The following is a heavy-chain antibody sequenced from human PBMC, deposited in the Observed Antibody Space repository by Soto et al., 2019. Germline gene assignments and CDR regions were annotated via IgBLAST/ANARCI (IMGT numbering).Heavy chain of an antibody. CDR3: GRGAYDSSGVLDY. Sequence: QVQLVESGGGVVQPGRSLRLSCAASGFTFSSYGMHWVRQAPGKGLEWVAVIWYDGSNKYYADSVKGRFTISRDNSKNTLYLQMSSLGAEDTAVYYWGRGAYDSSGVLDYWGQGTLVTVSS. V-gene: IGHV3-33*01. CDR1: GFTFSSYG. J-gene: IGHJ4*02. D-gene: IGHD3-22*01. CDR2: IWYDGSNK.